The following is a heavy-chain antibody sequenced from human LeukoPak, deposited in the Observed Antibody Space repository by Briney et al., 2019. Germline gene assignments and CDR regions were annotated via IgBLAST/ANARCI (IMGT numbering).Heavy chain of an antibody. V-gene: IGHV4-39*01. Sequence: SETLSLTCTVSGGSISSSSYYWGWIGQPPGKGLEWIGSIYYSGSTYYNPSLKSRVTISVDTSKNQFSLKLSSVTAADTAMYYCARRIAAAGDYWGQGILVTVSS. CDR1: GGSISSSSYY. CDR3: ARRIAAAGDY. J-gene: IGHJ4*02. D-gene: IGHD6-13*01. CDR2: IYYSGST.